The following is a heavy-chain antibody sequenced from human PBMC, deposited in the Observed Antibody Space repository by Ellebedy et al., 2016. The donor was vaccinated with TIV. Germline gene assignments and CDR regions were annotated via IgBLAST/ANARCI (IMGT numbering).Heavy chain of an antibody. V-gene: IGHV3-7*01. CDR1: GFTFSGYW. D-gene: IGHD4-17*01. Sequence: PGGSLRLSCAASGFTFSGYWMSWVRQAPGKGLEWVANMKQDGSEKYYVDSVKGRFTIARDNAKNSLYLQMNSLRAEDTAVYYCARQTVATSVNDAFDIWGLGTVVTVSS. J-gene: IGHJ3*02. CDR2: MKQDGSEK. CDR3: ARQTVATSVNDAFDI.